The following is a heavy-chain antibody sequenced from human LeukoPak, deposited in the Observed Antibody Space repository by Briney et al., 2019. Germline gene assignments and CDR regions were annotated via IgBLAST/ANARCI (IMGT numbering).Heavy chain of an antibody. J-gene: IGHJ4*02. Sequence: SETLPLTCTVSGGSISGYFWSWIRQPPEKGLEWIAYIYYSGSTDYSPSLKSRVTISVDTSKNQFSLKLSSVTAADTAVYYCARGRDGYNLGFDYWGQGTLVTVSS. CDR2: IYYSGST. V-gene: IGHV4-59*01. CDR1: GGSISGYF. CDR3: ARGRDGYNLGFDY. D-gene: IGHD5-24*01.